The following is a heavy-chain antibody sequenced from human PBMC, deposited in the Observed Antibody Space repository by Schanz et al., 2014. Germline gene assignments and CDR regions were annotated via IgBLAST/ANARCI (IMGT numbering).Heavy chain of an antibody. V-gene: IGHV3-30-3*01. CDR2: ISNDGSIK. CDR3: ASPSGYGDYGTYFDV. Sequence: QVQLLQFGGGVVQPGRSLRLSCAASGFTFSSYAMHWVRQAPGKGLEWVEPISNDGSIKYYADSVKGRFTISRDNSRNTRYLQMNSHCTEETAVYYCASPSGYGDYGTYFDVWGEGTLVTVSS. J-gene: IGHJ4*02. D-gene: IGHD4-17*01. CDR1: GFTFSSYA.